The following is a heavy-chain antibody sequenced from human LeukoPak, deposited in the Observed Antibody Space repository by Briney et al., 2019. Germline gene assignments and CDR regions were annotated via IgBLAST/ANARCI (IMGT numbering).Heavy chain of an antibody. CDR2: IHKSGRT. CDR1: GGSASSGGY. D-gene: IGHD3-9*01. Sequence: TSQTLSLTCTVSGGSASSGGYWSWIRQHPGKGLEWIGYIHKSGRTYYNLSLKSRVTISVDTSKNQFSLKLSSVTAADTAVYYCARGLLTGYLTAYYYYYMDVWGKGTTVTVSS. CDR3: ARGLLTGYLTAYYYYYMDV. J-gene: IGHJ6*03. V-gene: IGHV4-31*03.